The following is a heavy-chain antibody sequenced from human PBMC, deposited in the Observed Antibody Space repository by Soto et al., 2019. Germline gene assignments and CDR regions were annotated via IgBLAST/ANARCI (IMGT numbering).Heavy chain of an antibody. Sequence: QDQLVQSGAEVKKPGASVKVSCEASGYIFTNYWISWVRLDPGQGLEWMGIIDPSRGSTTYAPKFRDRITKTRYTAAYTAYMELSSLRSEDTAVYYCAVCGGNMPPYPYTGLDVWGQGTTVIVSS. V-gene: IGHV1-46*01. CDR2: IDPSRGST. D-gene: IGHD2-21*01. CDR1: GYIFTNYW. CDR3: AVCGGNMPPYPYTGLDV. J-gene: IGHJ6*02.